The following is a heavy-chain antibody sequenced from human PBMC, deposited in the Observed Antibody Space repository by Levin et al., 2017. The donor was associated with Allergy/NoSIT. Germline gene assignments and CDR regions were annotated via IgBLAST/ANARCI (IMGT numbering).Heavy chain of an antibody. CDR3: ARDHIAAAGNNRYYYYGMDV. D-gene: IGHD6-13*01. V-gene: IGHV4-31*03. CDR1: GGSISSGGYY. J-gene: IGHJ6*02. CDR2: IYYSGST. Sequence: SETLSLTCTVSGGSISSGGYYWSWIRQHPGKGLEWIGYIYYSGSTYYNPSLKSRVTISVDTSKNQFSLKLSSVTAADTAVYYCARDHIAAAGNNRYYYYGMDVWGQGTTVTVSS.